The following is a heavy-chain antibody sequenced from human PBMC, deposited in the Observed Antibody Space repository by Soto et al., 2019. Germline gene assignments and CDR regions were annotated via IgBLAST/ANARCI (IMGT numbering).Heavy chain of an antibody. Sequence: SVKVSCKASGGTLSSYAISWVRQAPGQGLEWMGGIIPIFGTANYAQKFQGRVTITADESTSTAYMELSSLRSEDTAVYYCARDSNYGDYGSYFDYWGQGTLVTVSS. CDR2: IIPIFGTA. CDR3: ARDSNYGDYGSYFDY. CDR1: GGTLSSYA. D-gene: IGHD4-17*01. J-gene: IGHJ4*02. V-gene: IGHV1-69*13.